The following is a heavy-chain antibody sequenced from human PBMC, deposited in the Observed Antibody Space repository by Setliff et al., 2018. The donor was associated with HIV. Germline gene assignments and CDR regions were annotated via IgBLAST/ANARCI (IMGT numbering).Heavy chain of an antibody. Sequence: ASETLSLTCAVYGGSFRGYYWSWIRRTPGKGLEWIGEINHSGSTNFNPSLKSRVTISVDMSKNQFSLKLSSVTAADTAVYYCATARDRIYYYYGMDVWGQGTTVTVSS. V-gene: IGHV4-34*01. J-gene: IGHJ6*02. CDR2: INHSGST. CDR3: ATARDRIYYYYGMDV. CDR1: GGSFRGYY.